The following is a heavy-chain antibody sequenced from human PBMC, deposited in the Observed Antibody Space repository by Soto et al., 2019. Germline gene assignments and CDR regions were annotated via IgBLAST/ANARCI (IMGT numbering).Heavy chain of an antibody. CDR2: IYSGGST. CDR3: ARVRVAAAGDALDI. Sequence: GGSLRLSCAASGFTVSSNYMSWVRQAPGKGLEWVSVIYSGGSTYYADSVKGRFTISRDNSKNTLYLQMNSLRAEDTAVYYCARVRVAAAGDALDIWGQGTMVTVSS. J-gene: IGHJ3*02. D-gene: IGHD6-13*01. CDR1: GFTVSSNY. V-gene: IGHV3-66*01.